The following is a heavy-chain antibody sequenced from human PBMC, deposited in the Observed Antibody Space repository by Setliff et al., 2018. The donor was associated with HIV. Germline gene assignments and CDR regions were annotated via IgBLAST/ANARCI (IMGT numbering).Heavy chain of an antibody. D-gene: IGHD3-3*01. J-gene: IGHJ4*02. CDR2: ISSSGFPI. CDR1: GFTFSTYG. CDR3: ARSGGDWSGIDY. Sequence: LRLSCEASGFTFSTYGMNWVRHAPGKGLEWVAQISSSGFPIYYADSVRGRFTASRDNGKNSLFLQMNSLRAEDTAVYYCARSGGDWSGIDYWGQGTLVTVSS. V-gene: IGHV3-48*01.